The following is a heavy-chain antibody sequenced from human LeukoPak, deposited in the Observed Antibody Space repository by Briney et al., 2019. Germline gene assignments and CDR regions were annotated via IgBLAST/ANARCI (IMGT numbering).Heavy chain of an antibody. V-gene: IGHV4-34*01. Sequence: SETLSLTCAVYGGSFSGYYWSWIRQPPGKGLERIGEINHSGSTNYNPSLKSRVTISVDTSKNQFSLKLSSVTAADTAVYYCARGVYSSSSLGWVFGYWGQGTLVTVSS. CDR3: ARGVYSSSSLGWVFGY. CDR2: INHSGST. D-gene: IGHD6-13*01. J-gene: IGHJ4*02. CDR1: GGSFSGYY.